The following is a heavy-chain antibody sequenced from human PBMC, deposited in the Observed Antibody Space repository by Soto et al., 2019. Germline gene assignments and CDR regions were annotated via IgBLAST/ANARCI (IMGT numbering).Heavy chain of an antibody. CDR2: INEDGSEN. Sequence: GGSLRLSCAASGFTFSNYWMNWVRQAPGKGLEWVANINEDGSENYYVDSAKGRFTISRDNAKNSLYLQMSSLRAEDTAVYYCARDLFDYWGQGTLVTVSS. J-gene: IGHJ4*02. V-gene: IGHV3-7*01. CDR3: ARDLFDY. CDR1: GFTFSNYW.